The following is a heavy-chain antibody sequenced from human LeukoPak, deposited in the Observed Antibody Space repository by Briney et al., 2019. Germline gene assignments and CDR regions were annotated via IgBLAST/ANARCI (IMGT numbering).Heavy chain of an antibody. V-gene: IGHV4-4*02. Sequence: SETLSLTCAVSGGSISSSNWWSWVRQPPGKGLEWIGEIYHSGSTNYNPPLKSRVTISVDKSKNQFSLKLSSVTAADTAVYYCASSDEAAGYDAFDIWGQGTMVTVSS. CDR3: ASSDEAAGYDAFDI. J-gene: IGHJ3*02. D-gene: IGHD6-13*01. CDR1: GGSISSSNW. CDR2: IYHSGST.